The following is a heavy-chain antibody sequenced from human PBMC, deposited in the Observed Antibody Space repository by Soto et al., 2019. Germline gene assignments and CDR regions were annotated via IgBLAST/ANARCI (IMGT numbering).Heavy chain of an antibody. CDR1: GFTFSSYS. Sequence: EVQLVESGGGLVQPGGSLRLSCAASGFTFSSYSMNWVRQAPGKGLEWVSYISSSSSTIYYADSVKGRFTISRDNAKNSLYLQMNSLRAEDTALYYCARDLGSYYAPWGQRTLVTASS. CDR2: ISSSSSTI. CDR3: ARDLGSYYAP. V-gene: IGHV3-48*01. D-gene: IGHD3-10*01. J-gene: IGHJ5*02.